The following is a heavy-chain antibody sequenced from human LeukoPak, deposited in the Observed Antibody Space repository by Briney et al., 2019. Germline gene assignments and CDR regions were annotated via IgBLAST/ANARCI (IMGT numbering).Heavy chain of an antibody. Sequence: SVKVSCKASGGTFSSYAISWARQAPGQGLEWMGRIIPIFGTANYAQKFQGRVTITTDESTSTAYMELSSLRSEDTAVYYCARGHYYGSGSYYNVFDMDVWGKGTTVTVSS. CDR1: GGTFSSYA. D-gene: IGHD3-10*01. V-gene: IGHV1-69*05. CDR2: IIPIFGTA. J-gene: IGHJ6*03. CDR3: ARGHYYGSGSYYNVFDMDV.